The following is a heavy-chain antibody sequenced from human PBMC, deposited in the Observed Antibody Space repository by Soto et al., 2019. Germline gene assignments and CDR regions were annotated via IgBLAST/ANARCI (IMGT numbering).Heavy chain of an antibody. CDR3: ARGPTGWYGYDY. CDR2: IYSDGSRT. CDR1: GFTFSSSW. V-gene: IGHV3-74*01. Sequence: EVQLVESAGGLVQPGGSLRLSCAASGFTFSSSWMHWVRQAPGKGLVWVSRIYSDGSRTNYADSVQGRFTISRDNAKNTLYLQMNSLRAEDTALYYCARGPTGWYGYDYWGQGTLVTVSS. D-gene: IGHD6-19*01. J-gene: IGHJ4*02.